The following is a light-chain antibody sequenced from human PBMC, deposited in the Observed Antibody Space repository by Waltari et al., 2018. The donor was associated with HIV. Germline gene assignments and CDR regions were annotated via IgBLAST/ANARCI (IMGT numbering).Light chain of an antibody. CDR2: LAS. J-gene: IGKJ4*01. Sequence: DIQMTQPPFTLPASVGYRVTITCRARQSISSWLAWYQQKLGGAPKLLIYLASNLQSGVPSSISGSGSGTEFTLTISTLQPDDFAVYYCQHYNTFPLIFGGGTKVE. CDR3: QHYNTFPLI. CDR1: QSISSW. V-gene: IGKV1-5*03.